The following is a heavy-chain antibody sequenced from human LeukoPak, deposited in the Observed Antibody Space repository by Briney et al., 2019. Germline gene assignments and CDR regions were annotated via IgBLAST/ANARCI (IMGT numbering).Heavy chain of an antibody. V-gene: IGHV3-21*01. J-gene: IGHJ5*02. Sequence: PGGSLRLSCAASGLTFSSYTMNWVRQAPGKGLKWVSSISSSSYIYYADSVKGRFTISRDNAKNSLYLQMNSLRAEDTAVYYCARDREGDYIWGSYRPDWFDPWGQGTLVTVSS. CDR3: ARDREGDYIWGSYRPDWFDP. CDR1: GLTFSSYT. CDR2: ISSSSYI. D-gene: IGHD3-16*02.